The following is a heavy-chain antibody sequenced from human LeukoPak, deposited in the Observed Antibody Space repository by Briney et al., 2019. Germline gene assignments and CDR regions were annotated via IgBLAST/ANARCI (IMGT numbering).Heavy chain of an antibody. CDR2: IYYSGIT. CDR1: GGSISSYY. Sequence: SETLSLTCTVSGGSISSYYWSWIRQPPGKGLEWIGYIYYSGITNYNPSLTSRVTISVDTSKNQFSLKLSSVTAADTAVYYCARGLAVYGGNSGVYFDYWGQGTLVTVSS. D-gene: IGHD4-23*01. J-gene: IGHJ4*02. V-gene: IGHV4-59*01. CDR3: ARGLAVYGGNSGVYFDY.